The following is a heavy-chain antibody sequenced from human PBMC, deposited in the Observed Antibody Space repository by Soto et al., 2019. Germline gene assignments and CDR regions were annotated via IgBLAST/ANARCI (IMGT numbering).Heavy chain of an antibody. D-gene: IGHD2-2*01. CDR1: SGSISSSNW. V-gene: IGHV4-4*02. Sequence: QVQLQESGPGLVKPSGTLSLTCAVSSGSISSSNWWSWVRQPPGKGLEWIGEIYHSGSTNYNPSLKSRVTISVDKSKNQFSLKLSSVTAADTAVYYCARSHYCSSTSCYAGAFDIWGQGTMVTVSS. J-gene: IGHJ3*02. CDR3: ARSHYCSSTSCYAGAFDI. CDR2: IYHSGST.